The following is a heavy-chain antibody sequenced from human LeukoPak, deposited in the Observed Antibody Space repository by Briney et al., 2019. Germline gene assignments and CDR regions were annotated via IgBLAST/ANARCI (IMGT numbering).Heavy chain of an antibody. J-gene: IGHJ4*02. Sequence: GGSLRLSCVASGFAFSGYGMHWVRQTPGKGLEWVAVIWSDGSNKYYADSVKGRFTISRDNSRKTLYLQMNSLRVEDTAVYYCVRASGSFDYWGQGTLVTVSS. CDR1: GFAFSGYG. CDR3: VRASGSFDY. D-gene: IGHD3-10*01. V-gene: IGHV3-33*01. CDR2: IWSDGSNK.